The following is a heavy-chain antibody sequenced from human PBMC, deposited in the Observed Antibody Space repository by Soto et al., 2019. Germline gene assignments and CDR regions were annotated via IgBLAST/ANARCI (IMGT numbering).Heavy chain of an antibody. J-gene: IGHJ5*02. CDR1: GFSVTNYG. CDR3: AKVYDPYFDSKVYYNKNNWFGP. CDR2: ISFDGRST. V-gene: IGHV3-30*18. D-gene: IGHD3-10*01. Sequence: GGSLRLACAASGFSVTNYGMHWIRQAPGKGLEWVAVISFDGRSTYYADSVKGRFTISRDSARNTVFLQMNSLRVEDTAVYHCAKVYDPYFDSKVYYNKNNWFGPWGQGTLVTVSS.